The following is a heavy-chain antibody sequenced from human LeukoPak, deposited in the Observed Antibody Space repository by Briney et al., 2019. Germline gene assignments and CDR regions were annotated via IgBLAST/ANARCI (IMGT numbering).Heavy chain of an antibody. CDR2: ISAYNGNT. CDR3: ARGLRYFDCENHAFDI. J-gene: IGHJ3*02. V-gene: IGHV1-18*01. CDR1: NYTFTNYG. Sequence: ASVKVPCKASNYTFTNYGITWVRQAPGQGLEWMGWISAYNGNTNYAQKLQGRVTMTTDTSTSTAYMQLRSVRSDDTAVYFCARGLRYFDCENHAFDIWGQGTVVTVSS. D-gene: IGHD3-9*01.